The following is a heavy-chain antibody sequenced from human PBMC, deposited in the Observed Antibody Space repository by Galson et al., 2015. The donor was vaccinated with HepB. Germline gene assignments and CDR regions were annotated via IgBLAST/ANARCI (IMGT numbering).Heavy chain of an antibody. CDR1: GGTFSSYA. Sequence: SVKVSCKASGGTFSSYAISWVRQAPGQGLEWMGGIIPIFGTANYAQKFQGRVTITADESTSTAYMELSSLRSEDTAVYYCAGIAAARGYYYYGMDVWGQGTTVTVSS. CDR2: IIPIFGTA. D-gene: IGHD6-13*01. J-gene: IGHJ6*02. CDR3: AGIAAARGYYYYGMDV. V-gene: IGHV1-69*13.